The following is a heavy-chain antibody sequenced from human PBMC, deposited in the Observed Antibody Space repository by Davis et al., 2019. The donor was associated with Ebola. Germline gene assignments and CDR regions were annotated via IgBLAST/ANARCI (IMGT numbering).Heavy chain of an antibody. J-gene: IGHJ4*02. CDR3: ARDAVTTIDY. V-gene: IGHV3-23*01. D-gene: IGHD4-17*01. Sequence: PGGSLRLSCTHPVITFSSYAMSWVRQAPGKGLEWVSAISGSGGSTYYADPVKGRFTISRDNAKNSLFLQMNSLRDEDTAVYYCARDAVTTIDYWGQGTLVTVSS. CDR1: VITFSSYA. CDR2: ISGSGGST.